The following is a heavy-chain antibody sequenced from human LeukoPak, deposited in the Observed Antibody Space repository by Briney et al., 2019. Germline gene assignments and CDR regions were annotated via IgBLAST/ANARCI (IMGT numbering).Heavy chain of an antibody. J-gene: IGHJ4*02. Sequence: GGSLRLSCAVSGFTVSGDYMSWVRQAPGKGLEWVSVNSGGSTYYADSVKGRFTTSRDNSKNMLYLEMNSLRAEDTAVYYCAKDGSYGSGSYYKPHYYLDYWGQGTLVTVSS. CDR3: AKDGSYGSGSYYKPHYYLDY. CDR2: NSGGST. V-gene: IGHV3-53*01. CDR1: GFTVSGDY. D-gene: IGHD3-10*01.